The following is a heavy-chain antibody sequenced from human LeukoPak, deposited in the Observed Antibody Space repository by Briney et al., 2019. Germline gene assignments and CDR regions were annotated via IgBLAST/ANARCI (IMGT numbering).Heavy chain of an antibody. CDR1: GFTFSSYG. CDR2: ISYDGSNK. D-gene: IGHD3-22*01. Sequence: GRSLRLSCAASGFTFSSYGMHWVRQAPGKGLDWVAVISYDGSNKYYADSVKGRFTISRDNSKNTLYLQMNSLRAEDTAVYYCASGRRGDYYDSSGYYDYWGQGTLVTVSS. V-gene: IGHV3-30*03. CDR3: ASGRRGDYYDSSGYYDY. J-gene: IGHJ4*02.